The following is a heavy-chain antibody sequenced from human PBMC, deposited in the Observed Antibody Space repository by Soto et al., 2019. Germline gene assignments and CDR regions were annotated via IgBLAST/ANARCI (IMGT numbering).Heavy chain of an antibody. V-gene: IGHV3-74*01. Sequence: GSMRIYCAASRFSVESYGMDWVRQAPGKGLVWVSRINDYGTTINYAESVEGRFTISRDDAKSEVYLQMNNLRAEDTAVYYCERGGLEPFDYWAQGALVTVSS. CDR2: INDYGTTI. J-gene: IGHJ4*02. CDR1: RFSVESYG. D-gene: IGHD1-1*01. CDR3: ERGGLEPFDY.